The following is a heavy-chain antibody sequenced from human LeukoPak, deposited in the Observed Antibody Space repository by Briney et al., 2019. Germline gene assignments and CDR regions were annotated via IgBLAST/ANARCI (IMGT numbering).Heavy chain of an antibody. J-gene: IGHJ6*04. D-gene: IGHD3-10*01. Sequence: KSSQTLSLTCTVSGGSISSGDYYWSWIRQPPGKGLEWIGYIYYSGSTYYNPSLKSPVTISVDTSKNQFSLKLSSVTAADTAVYYCARGGSMVRGIHYYGMDVWGKGTTVTVSS. V-gene: IGHV4-30-4*01. CDR1: GGSISSGDYY. CDR2: IYYSGST. CDR3: ARGGSMVRGIHYYGMDV.